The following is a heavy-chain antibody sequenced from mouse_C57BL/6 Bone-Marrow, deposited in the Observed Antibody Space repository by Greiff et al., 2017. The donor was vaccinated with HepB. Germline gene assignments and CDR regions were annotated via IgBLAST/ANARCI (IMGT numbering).Heavy chain of an antibody. D-gene: IGHD1-1*01. V-gene: IGHV1-69*01. CDR3: AISYYVSSYEYFDV. CDR1: GYTFTSYW. J-gene: IGHJ1*03. Sequence: VQLQQPGAELVMPGASVKLSCKASGYTFTSYWMHWVKQRPGQGLEWIGEIDPSDSYTNYNQKFKGKSTLTVDKSSSTAYMQLSSLTSEDSAVYYCAISYYVSSYEYFDVWGTGTTVTVSS. CDR2: IDPSDSYT.